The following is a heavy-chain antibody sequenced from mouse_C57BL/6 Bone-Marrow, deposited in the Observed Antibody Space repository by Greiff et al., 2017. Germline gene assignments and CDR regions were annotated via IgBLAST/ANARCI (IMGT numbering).Heavy chain of an antibody. CDR3: ASRNWPGAMDY. J-gene: IGHJ4*01. CDR2: IYPRDGST. Sequence: VQLQESGPELVKPGASVKLSCKASGYTFTSYDINWVKQRPGQGLEWIGWIYPRDGSTKYNEKFKGKATLTVDQSSSTAYMELHSLTSEDSAVYFCASRNWPGAMDYWGQGTSVTVSS. D-gene: IGHD4-1*01. V-gene: IGHV1-85*01. CDR1: GYTFTSYD.